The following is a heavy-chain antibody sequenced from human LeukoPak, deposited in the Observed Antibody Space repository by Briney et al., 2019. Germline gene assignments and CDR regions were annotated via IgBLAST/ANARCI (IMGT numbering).Heavy chain of an antibody. CDR2: IKQDGSEK. Sequence: PGVSLRLSCAASGFTFSSYWMSWVRQAPGKGLEWVANIKQDGSEKYYVDSVKGRFTISRDNAKNSLYLQMNSLRAEDTALYYCAKDRGAYCGGDCSPHFQHWGQGTLVTVSS. CDR3: AKDRGAYCGGDCSPHFQH. J-gene: IGHJ1*01. D-gene: IGHD2-21*02. CDR1: GFTFSSYW. V-gene: IGHV3-7*03.